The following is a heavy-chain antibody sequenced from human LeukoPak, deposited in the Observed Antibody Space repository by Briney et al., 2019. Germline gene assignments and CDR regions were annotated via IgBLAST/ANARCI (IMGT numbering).Heavy chain of an antibody. J-gene: IGHJ6*02. CDR2: INPNSGGT. CDR1: GYTFTGYY. CDR3: ARDQKGYGSGTYYSV. Sequence: ASVKVSCKASGYTFTGYYMHWVRQAPGQGLEWMGWINPNSGGTNYAQKFQGRVTMTRDTSISTVYMELSSLRSEDTAVYYCARDQKGYGSGTYYSVWGQGTTVTVSS. V-gene: IGHV1-2*02. D-gene: IGHD3-10*01.